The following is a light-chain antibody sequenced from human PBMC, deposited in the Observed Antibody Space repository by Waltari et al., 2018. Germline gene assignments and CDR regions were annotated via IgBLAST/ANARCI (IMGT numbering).Light chain of an antibody. CDR2: EGT. CDR3: CSYAGSTTFLYV. J-gene: IGLJ1*01. V-gene: IGLV2-23*01. Sequence: QSALTQPASVSGSPGQSITISCTGSSNDLGTYNLVSWYQQHPGKAPKLMIYEGTERPSWVSNPFSGSKSGNTASLTISGLQAEDEADYYCCSYAGSTTFLYVFGTGTKVTVL. CDR1: SNDLGTYNL.